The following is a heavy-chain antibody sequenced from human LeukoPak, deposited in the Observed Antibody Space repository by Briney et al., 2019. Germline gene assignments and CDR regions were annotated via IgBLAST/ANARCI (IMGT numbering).Heavy chain of an antibody. V-gene: IGHV4-59*11. CDR1: GGSISSHN. Sequence: NPSETLSLTCTVSGGSISSHNWSWIRQPPGKGLEWIGYIYHSGSTNYSPSLKSRVTTSVDTSKNQFSLKLSSVTAADTAVYYCARVVGYYDFWSAYVSPPNMDVWGKGTTVTVSS. CDR3: ARVVGYYDFWSAYVSPPNMDV. J-gene: IGHJ6*03. D-gene: IGHD3-3*01. CDR2: IYHSGST.